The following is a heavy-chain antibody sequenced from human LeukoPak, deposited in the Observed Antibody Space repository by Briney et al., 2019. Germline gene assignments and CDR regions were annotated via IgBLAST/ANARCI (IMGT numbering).Heavy chain of an antibody. J-gene: IGHJ5*02. D-gene: IGHD3-10*01. V-gene: IGHV3-48*01. CDR1: VFPFSSFG. Sequence: PGGSLRLSCAASVFPFSSFGMNWVRQAPGKGREWGSYIRSSRSTIYYADSVNGLFIISRDNAKNSLYLQMNSLRAEDTAVYYCARENFGEHRWFDPWGQGTLVTVSS. CDR2: IRSSRSTI. CDR3: ARENFGEHRWFDP.